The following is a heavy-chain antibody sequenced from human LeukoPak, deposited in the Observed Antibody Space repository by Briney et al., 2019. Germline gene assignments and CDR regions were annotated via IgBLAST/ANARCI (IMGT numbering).Heavy chain of an antibody. CDR3: ARGLEYYYDSRDGMDV. J-gene: IGHJ6*02. V-gene: IGHV3-53*04. Sequence: PGGSPRLSCAASGFTVSSNYMSWVRQAPGKGLEWVSVIYSGGSTYYADSVKGRFTISRHNSKNTLYLQMNSLRAEDTAVYYCARGLEYYYDSRDGMDVWGQGTTVTVSS. CDR2: IYSGGST. D-gene: IGHD3-22*01. CDR1: GFTVSSNY.